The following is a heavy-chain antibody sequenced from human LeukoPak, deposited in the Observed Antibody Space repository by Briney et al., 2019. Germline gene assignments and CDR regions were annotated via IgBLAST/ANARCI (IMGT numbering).Heavy chain of an antibody. J-gene: IGHJ4*02. CDR2: INPYSGGP. CDR3: ARDRVSNDDFWSGYYTFHY. D-gene: IGHD3-3*01. CDR1: GYTFTGYY. Sequence: ASVKVSCKASGYTFTGYYMHWVRQAPGQGLEWMGWINPYSGGPNYAQKFQGRVTMTRGMSTSTVYMELSSLRSEDTAVYYCARDRVSNDDFWSGYYTFHYWGQGTLVTVSS. V-gene: IGHV1-2*02.